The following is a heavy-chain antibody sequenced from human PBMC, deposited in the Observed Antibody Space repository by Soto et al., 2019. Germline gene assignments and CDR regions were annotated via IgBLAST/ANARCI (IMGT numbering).Heavy chain of an antibody. Sequence: EVQLVESGGGLVQPGGSLRLSWTAYGFKCSDSWMTWVRQSPGKGLEWVARIKPDESEKKYADSVKGRFFISRDNAKNAMSLQMDSMRCEDTAVYDCVRGGSTYASWGQGTLVTVSS. CDR3: VRGGSTYAS. CDR2: IKPDESEK. CDR1: GFKCSDSW. J-gene: IGHJ5*02. D-gene: IGHD2-2*01. V-gene: IGHV3-7*01.